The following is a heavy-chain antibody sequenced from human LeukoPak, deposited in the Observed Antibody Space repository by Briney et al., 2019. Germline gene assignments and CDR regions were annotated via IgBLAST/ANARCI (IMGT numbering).Heavy chain of an antibody. CDR2: INHSGST. Sequence: SETLSLTCAVYGGSFSGYYWSWIRQPPGKGLEWMGEINHSGSTNYNPSLKSRVTISVDTSKNQFSLKLSSVTAAGTAVYYCARYYIAARLVEAFDIWGQGTMVTVSS. CDR3: ARYYIAARLVEAFDI. V-gene: IGHV4-34*01. D-gene: IGHD6-6*01. CDR1: GGSFSGYY. J-gene: IGHJ3*02.